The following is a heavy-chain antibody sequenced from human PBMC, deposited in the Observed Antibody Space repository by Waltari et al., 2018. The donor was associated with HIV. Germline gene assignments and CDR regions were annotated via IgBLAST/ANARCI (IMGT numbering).Heavy chain of an antibody. CDR2: IYNSGST. CDR3: ARGSTAEYLDF. Sequence: QVQLQESGPGLVHPSQTLSLTCSVSGGCMTRANYFWNWIRQPAGKEPAWLGRIYNSGSTNYNPSLKSRVTMSGDTSKNHFSLKLASLSASDTAVYYCARGSTAEYLDFWGPGAQITVSS. J-gene: IGHJ4*02. CDR1: GGCMTRANYF. V-gene: IGHV4-61*02. D-gene: IGHD3-10*01.